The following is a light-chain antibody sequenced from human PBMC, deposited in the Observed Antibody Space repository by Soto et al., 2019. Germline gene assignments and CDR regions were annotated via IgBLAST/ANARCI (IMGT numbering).Light chain of an antibody. J-gene: IGKJ4*01. V-gene: IGKV2-28*01. CDR1: HSLLHSNGYNY. CDR2: LGS. Sequence: DIVMTQSPLSLPVTPGEPASISCRSSHSLLHSNGYNYLDWYLQKPGQSPKLLIYLGSNRASGVPDRFSGSGSGTDFTLRLSRVEAEDVGVYYCMQALQTPLTFGGGTKVEIK. CDR3: MQALQTPLT.